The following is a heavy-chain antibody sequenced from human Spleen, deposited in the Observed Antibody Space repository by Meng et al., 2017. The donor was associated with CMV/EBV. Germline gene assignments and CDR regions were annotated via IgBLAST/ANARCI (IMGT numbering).Heavy chain of an antibody. Sequence: GGSLRLSCVASGFTFTNFAMSWVRQAPGKGLEWVSIIYSDGGSTFYADSVKGRFTVFRDDSTNTLYLRMNSLRAEDTAVYYCSADVSRAYSSSWYYFDYWGQGTLVTVSS. V-gene: IGHV3-23*03. D-gene: IGHD6-13*01. CDR1: GFTFTNFA. J-gene: IGHJ4*02. CDR3: SADVSRAYSSSWYYFDY. CDR2: IYSDGGST.